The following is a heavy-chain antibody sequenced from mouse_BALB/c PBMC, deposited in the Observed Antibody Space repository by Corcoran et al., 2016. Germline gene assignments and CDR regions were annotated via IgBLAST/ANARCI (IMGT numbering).Heavy chain of an antibody. CDR3: ATDDALAY. CDR2: ISYDGSN. CDR1: GSSLTSGYY. V-gene: IGHV3-6*02. Sequence: DGKLKVSGPVLVKPSQSLSLTCAVTGSSLTSGYYWNWIRQFQGNKLEWMGYISYDGSNNYKPSIKNRIYITRGTSKNQFFLKLNSVTTEETSTYYCATDDALAYWGQGTLFTVSA. J-gene: IGHJ3*01.